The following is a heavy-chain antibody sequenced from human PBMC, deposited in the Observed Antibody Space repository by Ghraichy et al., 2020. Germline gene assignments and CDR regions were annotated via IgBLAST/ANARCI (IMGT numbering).Heavy chain of an antibody. V-gene: IGHV3-48*02. CDR3: ARDRRGVLLWFGDHINSRYYGIDV. Sequence: GGSLRLSCTASGFTFSSYSMNWVRQAPGKGLEWVSYISSSSSTIYYADSVKGRFTISRDNAKNSLYLQMNSLRDEDTAVYYCARDRRGVLLWFGDHINSRYYGIDVWGQGTTVTVSS. D-gene: IGHD3-10*01. J-gene: IGHJ6*02. CDR1: GFTFSSYS. CDR2: ISSSSSTI.